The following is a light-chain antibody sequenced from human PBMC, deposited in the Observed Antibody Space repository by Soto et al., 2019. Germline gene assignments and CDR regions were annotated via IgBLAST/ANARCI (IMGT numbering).Light chain of an antibody. J-gene: IGLJ1*01. V-gene: IGLV2-8*01. CDR2: EVN. CDR3: TSYAGGNNV. Sequence: QSVLTQPPSASGSPGQSVTISCTGTSSDVGGYNYVSWYQQHPGKVPKLMVYEVNERPSGVPDRFSGSKSGNTASLTVSGRQAEDEADYYCTSYAGGNNVFGTGTKVTVL. CDR1: SSDVGGYNY.